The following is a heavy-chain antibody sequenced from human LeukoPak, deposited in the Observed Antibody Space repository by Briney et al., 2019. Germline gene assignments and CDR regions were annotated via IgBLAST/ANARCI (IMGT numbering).Heavy chain of an antibody. CDR1: GYTFTSYV. J-gene: IGHJ4*02. D-gene: IGHD6-19*01. V-gene: IGHV1-18*01. Sequence: GASVKVSCKASGYTFTSYVISWVRQAPGQGLEWMGWISAYNGNTNYAPKLQGRVTMTTDTSTSTACMELRSLRSDDTAVYYCARETRYSSAWYIDYWGQGTLVTVSS. CDR3: ARETRYSSAWYIDY. CDR2: ISAYNGNT.